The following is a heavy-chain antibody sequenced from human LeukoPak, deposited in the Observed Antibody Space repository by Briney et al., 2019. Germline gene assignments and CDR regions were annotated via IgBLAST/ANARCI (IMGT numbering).Heavy chain of an antibody. J-gene: IGHJ4*02. CDR3: ARDRGYDILTGSSHNYFDY. Sequence: SVKLSCNASVCGFSSYAISWVRQAPGQGLEWMGGIIPIFGTANYAQKFQGRVTITADKSTSTAYMELSSLRSEDTAVYYCARDRGYDILTGSSHNYFDYWGQGTLVTVSS. CDR1: VCGFSSYA. CDR2: IIPIFGTA. V-gene: IGHV1-69*06. D-gene: IGHD3-9*01.